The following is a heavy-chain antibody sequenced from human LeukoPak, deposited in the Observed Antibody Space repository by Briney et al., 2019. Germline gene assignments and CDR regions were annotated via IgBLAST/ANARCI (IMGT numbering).Heavy chain of an antibody. CDR2: ISYDGSNK. CDR1: GFTFSSYA. CDR3: ARDKGSGSYFASKQHDY. Sequence: GGSLRLSCAASGFTFSSYAMHWVRQAPGKGLEWVAVISYDGSNKYYADSVKGRFTISRDNSKNTLYLQMNSLRAEDTAVYYCARDKGSGSYFASKQHDYWGQGTLVTVSS. J-gene: IGHJ4*02. V-gene: IGHV3-30-3*01. D-gene: IGHD1-26*01.